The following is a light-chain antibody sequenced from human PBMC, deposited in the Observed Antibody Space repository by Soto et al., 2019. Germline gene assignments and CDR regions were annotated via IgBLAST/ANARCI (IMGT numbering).Light chain of an antibody. J-gene: IGLJ1*01. CDR3: QSYDSSLSGPCV. CDR1: SSNIGAGYD. V-gene: IGLV1-40*01. Sequence: QSVLTQPPSVSGAPGQRVTISCTGSSSNIGAGYDVHWYQQLPGTAPKLLIYGNSNRPSGVPDRFSGPKSGTSASLAITGLQAEDEADYYCQSYDSSLSGPCVFGTGTKVTVL. CDR2: GNS.